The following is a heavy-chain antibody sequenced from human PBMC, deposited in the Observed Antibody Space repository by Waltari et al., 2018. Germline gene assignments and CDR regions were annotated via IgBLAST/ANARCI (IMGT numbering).Heavy chain of an antibody. CDR3: TRSRYCSTTNCQVDWFDP. J-gene: IGHJ5*02. CDR2: INADGGST. D-gene: IGHD2-2*01. V-gene: IGHV3-74*01. Sequence: EVHLVETGGGLVQPGESLRLSCAASGFAVSSFWMHWGRPAPGKGRVWFSRINADGGSTSYADSVKGRFTISRDNAKNTLYLEMNGLRAEDTAMYYCTRSRYCSTTNCQVDWFDPWGQGTLVTVSS. CDR1: GFAVSSFW.